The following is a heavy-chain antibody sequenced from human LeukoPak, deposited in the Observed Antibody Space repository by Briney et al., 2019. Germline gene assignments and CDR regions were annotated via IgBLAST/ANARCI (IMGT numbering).Heavy chain of an antibody. CDR2: ITSTSSYM. V-gene: IGHV3-21*01. CDR1: GYTFSSYS. CDR3: ARDLKGYSTH. Sequence: GGSLRLSCVGSGYTFSSYSMNWVRQAPGKGLEWVSSITSTSSYMYQADSVKGRFTISRDNTKNSLYLQMNSLRGEGTAIYYCARDLKGYSTHWGQGTLVTVSS. J-gene: IGHJ4*02. D-gene: IGHD5-12*01.